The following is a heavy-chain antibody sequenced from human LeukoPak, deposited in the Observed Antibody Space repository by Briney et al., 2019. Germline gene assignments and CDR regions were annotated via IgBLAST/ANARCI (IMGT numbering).Heavy chain of an antibody. CDR3: ARHANLRWSGGDYYYMDV. CDR1: GGSISSSSYY. Sequence: SETLSLTCTVSGGSISSSSYYWGWIRQPPGKGLEWIGSIYYSGSTYYNPSLKSRVTISVDTSKNQFSLNLSSVTAADTTVYYCARHANLRWSGGDYYYMDVWGKGTTVTVSS. D-gene: IGHD4-23*01. V-gene: IGHV4-39*01. J-gene: IGHJ6*03. CDR2: IYYSGST.